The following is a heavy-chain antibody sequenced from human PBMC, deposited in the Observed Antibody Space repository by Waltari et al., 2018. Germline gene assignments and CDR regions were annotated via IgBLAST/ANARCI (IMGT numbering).Heavy chain of an antibody. V-gene: IGHV3-21*01. Sequence: EVQLVESGGGLVKPGGSLRLSCAASGFTFSSYSMNWVRQAPGKGLEWVSPISSSSSYIYYADSVKGRFTISRDNAKNSLYLQMNSLRAEDTAVYYCARDHYDSSGRDYTLTYYYYYGMDVWGQGTTVTVSS. CDR2: ISSSSSYI. J-gene: IGHJ6*02. D-gene: IGHD3-22*01. CDR1: GFTFSSYS. CDR3: ARDHYDSSGRDYTLTYYYYYGMDV.